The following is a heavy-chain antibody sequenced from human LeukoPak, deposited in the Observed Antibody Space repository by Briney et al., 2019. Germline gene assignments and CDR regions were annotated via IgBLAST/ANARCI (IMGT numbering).Heavy chain of an antibody. V-gene: IGHV3-49*03. CDR2: IRSKTYRGTT. D-gene: IGHD3-22*01. Sequence: GGSLRLSCTASGFTFGNYALSWFRQAPGKGLEWVAFIRSKTYRGTTEYAASVKGGFTISRDDSKSIAYLQMNSLKTEDTAVYYCARANSFDSSGYYFDYWGQGTLVTVSS. CDR1: GFTFGNYA. J-gene: IGHJ4*02. CDR3: ARANSFDSSGYYFDY.